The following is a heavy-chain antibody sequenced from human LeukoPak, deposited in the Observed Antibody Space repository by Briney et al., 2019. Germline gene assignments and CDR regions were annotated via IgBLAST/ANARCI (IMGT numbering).Heavy chain of an antibody. D-gene: IGHD3-22*01. J-gene: IGHJ6*02. CDR3: ARENYYDSSGYSEGMDV. V-gene: IGHV4-4*07. CDR1: GGSISDSY. CDR2: MYVTGTT. Sequence: SETLSLTCTVSGGSISDSYLSWLRQPAGKGLEWLGRMYVTGTTNYNPSLRSRVTMSMDTSKNQFSLRLSSVTAADTAVYYCARENYYDSSGYSEGMDVWGQGTTVIVSS.